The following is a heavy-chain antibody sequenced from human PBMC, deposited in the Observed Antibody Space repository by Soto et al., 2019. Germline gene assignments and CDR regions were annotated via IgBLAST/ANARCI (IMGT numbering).Heavy chain of an antibody. CDR3: AVCIAKYYYYGMDV. J-gene: IGHJ6*02. D-gene: IGHD6-13*01. Sequence: ASVKVSCKASGYTFTSYAMHWVRQAPGQRLEWMGWINAGNGNTKYSQKFQGRVTITRDKSASTAYMELSSLRSEDTAVYYCAVCIAKYYYYGMDVWGQGTTVTVSS. CDR1: GYTFTSYA. CDR2: INAGNGNT. V-gene: IGHV1-3*01.